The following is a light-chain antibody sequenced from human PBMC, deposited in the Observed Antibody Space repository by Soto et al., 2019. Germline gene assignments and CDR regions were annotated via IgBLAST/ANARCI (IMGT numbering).Light chain of an antibody. V-gene: IGKV3-15*01. CDR1: QSVSSN. CDR3: QQYNNWPLT. CDR2: GAS. Sequence: EIVMTQSPATLSVSPGERATISCRASQSVSSNLAWYQQKPGQAPRLLIYGASSRATGIPVRFSGSGSGTEFTLTISSLQSEDFAVYYCQQYNNWPLTFGQGTRLEI. J-gene: IGKJ5*01.